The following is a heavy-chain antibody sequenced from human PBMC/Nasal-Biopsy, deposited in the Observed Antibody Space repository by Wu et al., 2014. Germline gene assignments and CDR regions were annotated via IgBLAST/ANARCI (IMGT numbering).Heavy chain of an antibody. D-gene: IGHD4/OR15-4a*01. V-gene: IGHV1-46*01. CDR1: GYSFTTFY. Sequence: CKASGYSFTTFYMHWVRQAPGQGLEWIGIINTLSGTTSYAQRFQGRVSMTRDTSTSTVFMELSGLRSDDTAVYYCARQLQVLPKTPYFHYYMDVWGKGTTVTVSS. J-gene: IGHJ6*03. CDR3: ARQLQVLPKTPYFHYYMDV. CDR2: INTLSGTT.